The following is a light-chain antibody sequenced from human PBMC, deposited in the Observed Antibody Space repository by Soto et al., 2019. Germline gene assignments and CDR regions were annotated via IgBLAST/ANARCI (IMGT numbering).Light chain of an antibody. V-gene: IGKV3D-20*02. CDR2: GAS. CDR3: MQSTQLPPT. Sequence: VMTQSPATLSLSPGERAARSCVASQSVSNNYLAWYQQKPGQAPRLLIYGASNRATGIPDRFSGSGSGTDFTLEISRVETDDVGIYYCMQSTQLPPTFGQGTRLENK. J-gene: IGKJ5*01. CDR1: QSVSNNY.